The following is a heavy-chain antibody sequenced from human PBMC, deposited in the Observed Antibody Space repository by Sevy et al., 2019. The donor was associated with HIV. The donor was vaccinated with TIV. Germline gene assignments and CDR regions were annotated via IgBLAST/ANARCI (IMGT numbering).Heavy chain of an antibody. D-gene: IGHD3-16*01. Sequence: APVKVSCKTSGGTFSGYAISWVRQAPGQGLEWMGGIIAVSGTTNYVEKFQGRLTITADVSTRTVYMELRSLKTEDTAIYYCARDRDRGWFDPWGQGTMVSVSS. CDR2: IIAVSGTT. CDR1: GGTFSGYA. V-gene: IGHV1-69*13. J-gene: IGHJ5*02. CDR3: ARDRDRGWFDP.